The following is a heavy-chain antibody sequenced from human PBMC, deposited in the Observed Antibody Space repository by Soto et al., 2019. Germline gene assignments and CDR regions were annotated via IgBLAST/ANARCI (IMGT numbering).Heavy chain of an antibody. Sequence: SETLSLTCTVSGGSISSYYWSWIRQPPGKGLEWIGYIYYSGSTNYNPSLKSQINISENTSKNQFTLKLSTVTAADTAVYYCARGRDYGDYVGHFDYWGQGTLVTVSS. D-gene: IGHD4-17*01. V-gene: IGHV4-59*12. CDR1: GGSISSYY. J-gene: IGHJ4*02. CDR2: IYYSGST. CDR3: ARGRDYGDYVGHFDY.